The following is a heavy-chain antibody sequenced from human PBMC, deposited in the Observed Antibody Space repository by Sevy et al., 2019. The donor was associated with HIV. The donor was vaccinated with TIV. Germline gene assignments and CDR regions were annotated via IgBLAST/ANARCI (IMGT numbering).Heavy chain of an antibody. Sequence: GGSLRLSCAASGFTFSSYGMHWVRQAPGKGLEWVAVIRYDGSNKYYADSVKGRFTISRDNSKNTLYLQMNSLRAEDTAVYYCARERTTVTTWYYFDYWGQGTLVTVSS. J-gene: IGHJ4*02. CDR2: IRYDGSNK. D-gene: IGHD4-4*01. V-gene: IGHV3-33*01. CDR1: GFTFSSYG. CDR3: ARERTTVTTWYYFDY.